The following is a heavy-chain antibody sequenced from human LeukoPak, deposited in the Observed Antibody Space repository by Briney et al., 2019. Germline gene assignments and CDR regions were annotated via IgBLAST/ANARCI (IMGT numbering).Heavy chain of an antibody. D-gene: IGHD3-10*01. J-gene: IGHJ6*02. CDR1: GFTFDDYG. V-gene: IGHV3-20*01. CDR2: INWNGGSI. CDR3: ARDGSGSYYLSYYGMDV. Sequence: GGSLRLSCAASGFTFDDYGMSWVRQAPGKGLEWVSGINWNGGSIGYADSVKGRFTISRDNAKNSLYLQMNSLRAEDTALYHCARDGSGSYYLSYYGMDVWGQGTTVTVSS.